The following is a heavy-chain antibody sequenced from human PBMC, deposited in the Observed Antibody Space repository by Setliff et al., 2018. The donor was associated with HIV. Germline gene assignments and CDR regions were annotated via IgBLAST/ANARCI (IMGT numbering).Heavy chain of an antibody. CDR2: IYHSGST. CDR1: GYSINSGYY. D-gene: IGHD1-26*01. J-gene: IGHJ4*02. Sequence: PSETLSLTCAVSGYSINSGYYWGWIRQPPGKGLEWMGTIYHSGSTYYNPSLKSRVTISVDMSKNQFSLRLSSVTAADTAVYYCARHSFPFGGKWVDYWGQGTLVTVSS. CDR3: ARHSFPFGGKWVDY. V-gene: IGHV4-38-2*01.